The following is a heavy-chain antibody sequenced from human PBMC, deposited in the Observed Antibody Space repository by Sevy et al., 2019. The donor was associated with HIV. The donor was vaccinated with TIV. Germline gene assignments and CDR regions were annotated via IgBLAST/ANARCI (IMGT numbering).Heavy chain of an antibody. J-gene: IGHJ4*02. V-gene: IGHV3-48*03. Sequence: LSLTCAASGFTFSSFEMNWVRQTPGKGLEWVSFISSSGSLIYYAESVKGRFTISRDNAKNSLYLQMNSLRAEDTGVYYCTRDLPPSATTVAHFDYWGQGTLVTVSS. CDR3: TRDLPPSATTVAHFDY. CDR2: ISSSGSLI. CDR1: GFTFSSFE. D-gene: IGHD4-17*01.